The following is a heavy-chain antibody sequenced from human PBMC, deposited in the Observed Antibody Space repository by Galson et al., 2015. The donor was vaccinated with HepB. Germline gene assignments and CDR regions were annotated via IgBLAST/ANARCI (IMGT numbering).Heavy chain of an antibody. D-gene: IGHD5-12*01. J-gene: IGHJ6*02. CDR2: IVVGSGNT. V-gene: IGHV1-58*02. CDR3: AADSSGYSGYEPLTYGMDV. CDR1: GFTFTSSA. Sequence: SVKVSCKASGFTFTSSAMQWVRQARGQRLEWIGRIVVGSGNTNYAQKFQERVTITRDMSTSTAYMELSSLRSEDTAVYYCAADSSGYSGYEPLTYGMDVWGQGTTVTVSS.